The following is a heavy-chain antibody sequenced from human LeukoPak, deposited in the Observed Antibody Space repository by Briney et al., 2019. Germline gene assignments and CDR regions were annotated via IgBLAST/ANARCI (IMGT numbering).Heavy chain of an antibody. Sequence: GGSLRLSCAASGFTFSDYYMSWIRQAPGKGLEWVSYISSSGSTIYYADSVKGRFTISGDNAKNSLYLQMNSLRAEDTVVYYCARDESLGDLWSGYFDALDIWGQGTMVTVSS. J-gene: IGHJ3*02. D-gene: IGHD3-3*01. CDR1: GFTFSDYY. CDR3: ARDESLGDLWSGYFDALDI. CDR2: ISSSGSTI. V-gene: IGHV3-11*04.